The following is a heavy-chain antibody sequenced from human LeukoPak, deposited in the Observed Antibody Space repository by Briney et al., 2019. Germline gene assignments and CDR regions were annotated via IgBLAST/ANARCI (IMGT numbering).Heavy chain of an antibody. CDR2: TYYRSNWYN. J-gene: IGHJ4*02. Sequence: SQTLSLTCAISGDSVSRNSASWNWIRQSPSRGLQWLGRTYYRSNWYNDYAVSVKSRITINPDTSKNQFSLQLNSLTPEGTAVYYCARGGWGVVVSLFDYWGQGTLVTVSS. CDR3: ARGGWGVVVSLFDY. CDR1: GDSVSRNSAS. D-gene: IGHD2-2*01. V-gene: IGHV6-1*01.